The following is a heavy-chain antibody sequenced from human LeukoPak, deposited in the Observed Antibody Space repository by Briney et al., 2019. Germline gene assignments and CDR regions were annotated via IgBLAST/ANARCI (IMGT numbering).Heavy chain of an antibody. V-gene: IGHV4-39*01. J-gene: IGHJ3*02. CDR2: IYYSGST. CDR3: ARHYYDSSGYRSFDI. CDR1: GGSISSSSYY. D-gene: IGHD3-22*01. Sequence: SETLSLTCTVYGGSISSSSYYWGWIRQPPGKGLEWIGSIYYSGSTYYNPSLKSRVTISVDTSKNQFSLKLSSVTAADTAVYYCARHYYDSSGYRSFDIWGQGTMVTVSS.